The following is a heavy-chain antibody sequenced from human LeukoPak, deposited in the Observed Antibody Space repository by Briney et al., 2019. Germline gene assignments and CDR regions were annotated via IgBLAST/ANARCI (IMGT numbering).Heavy chain of an antibody. CDR3: ARVTTNSYGSFPLDY. CDR1: GGSLSSYY. V-gene: IGHV4-59*01. D-gene: IGHD5-18*01. J-gene: IGHJ4*02. CDR2: IYYSGST. Sequence: SETLSLTCTVSGGSLSSYYWSWLRQPPGKGLEWIGYIYYSGSTNYNPSLKSRVTISVDTSKNQFSLKLSSVTAADTAVYYCARVTTNSYGSFPLDYWGQGTLVTVSS.